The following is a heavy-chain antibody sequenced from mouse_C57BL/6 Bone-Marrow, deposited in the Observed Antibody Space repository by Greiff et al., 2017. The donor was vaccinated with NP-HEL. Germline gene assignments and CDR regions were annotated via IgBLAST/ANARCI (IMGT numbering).Heavy chain of an antibody. J-gene: IGHJ4*01. CDR3: ARGRYYAMDY. CDR2: IDPNSGGT. V-gene: IGHV1-72*01. CDR1: GYTFTSYW. Sequence: QVQLKESGAELVKPGASVKLSCKASGYTFTSYWMHWVKQRPGRGLEWIGRIDPNSGGTKYNEKFKSKATLTVDKPSSPAYMQLSSLTSEDSAVYYCARGRYYAMDYWGQGTSVTVSS.